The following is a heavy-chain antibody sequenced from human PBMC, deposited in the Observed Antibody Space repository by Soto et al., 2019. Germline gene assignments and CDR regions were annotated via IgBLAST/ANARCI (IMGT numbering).Heavy chain of an antibody. CDR2: INPNSGGT. CDR1: GYTFTGYY. V-gene: IGHV1-2*02. CDR3: ARVRNYYGSVLDY. D-gene: IGHD3-10*01. J-gene: IGHJ4*02. Sequence: ASVKVSCKASGYTFTGYYMHWVRQAPGQGLEWVGWINPNSGGTNYAQKFQGRVTMTRDTSISTAYMELSRLRSDDTAVYYCARVRNYYGSVLDYWGQGTLVTVSS.